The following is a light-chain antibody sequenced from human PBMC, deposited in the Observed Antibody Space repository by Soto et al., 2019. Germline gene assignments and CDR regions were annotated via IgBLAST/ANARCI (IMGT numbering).Light chain of an antibody. J-gene: IGKJ5*01. V-gene: IGKV3-11*01. CDR3: QRRSNWPSIS. CDR1: QSVSSY. Sequence: IVLTQSPATLSLSPWERATLSCRASQSVSSYLAWYQQKPGQAPRLLIYDASNRATGIPARFSGSGSGADFTLTINSLEPEDSAVYYCQRRSNWPSISFGQGTRLEIK. CDR2: DAS.